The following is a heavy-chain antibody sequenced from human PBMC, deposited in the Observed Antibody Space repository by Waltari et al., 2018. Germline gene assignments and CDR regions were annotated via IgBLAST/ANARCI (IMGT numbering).Heavy chain of an antibody. Sequence: EVQLVESGGGLVQPGGSLRLSCAASEFTFSGYWMHWVRQAPGKGLVWVSRINGDESSTSYADSVKGRFTISRDNAKNTLYLQMNSLRAEDTAVYYCASQNGGNSWWLDPWGQGTLVTVSS. CDR1: EFTFSGYW. CDR3: ASQNGGNSWWLDP. V-gene: IGHV3-74*01. D-gene: IGHD2-21*02. CDR2: INGDESST. J-gene: IGHJ5*02.